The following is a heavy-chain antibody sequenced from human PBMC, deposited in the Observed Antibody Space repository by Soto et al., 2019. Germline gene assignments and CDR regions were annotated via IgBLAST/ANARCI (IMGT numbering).Heavy chain of an antibody. J-gene: IGHJ4*02. Sequence: EVQLLESGGGLVQPGGSLRLSCAVSGFTFSNYAVGWVRQAPGMGLEWVSSIFGGGGGTYYTDSVKGRFTISRDSSGNPVFRQMNSLRAEDTALYYCAKYGSRSSPHYLDYWGQGTLVTVSS. CDR3: AKYGSRSSPHYLDY. D-gene: IGHD6-13*01. CDR1: GFTFSNYA. V-gene: IGHV3-23*01. CDR2: IFGGGGGT.